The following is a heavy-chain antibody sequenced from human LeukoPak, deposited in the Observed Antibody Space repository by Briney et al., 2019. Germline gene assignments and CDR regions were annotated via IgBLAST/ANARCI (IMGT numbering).Heavy chain of an antibody. CDR2: ISSSSSTI. V-gene: IGHV3-48*01. CDR3: ARDRRGSYHYLDY. CDR1: GFTFSDKW. D-gene: IGHD1-26*01. Sequence: GGSLRLSCVASGFTFSDKWMSWVRQAPGKGLEWVSYISSSSSTIYYADSVKGRFTISRDNAKNSLYLQMNSLRAEDTAVYYCARDRRGSYHYLDYWGQGTLVTVSS. J-gene: IGHJ4*02.